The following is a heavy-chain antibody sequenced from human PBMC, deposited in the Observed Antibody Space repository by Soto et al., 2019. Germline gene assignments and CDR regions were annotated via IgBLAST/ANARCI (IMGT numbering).Heavy chain of an antibody. Sequence: QVQLVQSGAEVRKPGSSVKVSCRASGDTFSSYTVNWVRQAPGRGLEWLGRIIPILTTTDYAQKFRGRLTVTADNATNTGHIELSCLRSEATAVYYCARRRYCGYGCYYNHYTGMDLWGQGTTVTVAS. D-gene: IGHD2-15*01. J-gene: IGHJ6*02. CDR3: ARRRYCGYGCYYNHYTGMDL. CDR2: IIPILTTT. V-gene: IGHV1-69*08. CDR1: GDTFSSYT.